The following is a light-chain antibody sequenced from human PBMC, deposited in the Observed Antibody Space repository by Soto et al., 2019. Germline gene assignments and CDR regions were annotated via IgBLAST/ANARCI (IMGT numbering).Light chain of an antibody. Sequence: IPMTQSPSSLSASVGDRVTHTCRTSRAINNYVNWYQHHPGRVPKLLISSASILQAGVPSRFSAGGSGTHFALTISNLQPEDVATYYCQQSYSTPPNFGQGTKWISN. V-gene: IGKV1-39*01. CDR2: SAS. CDR1: RAINNY. CDR3: QQSYSTPPN. J-gene: IGKJ2*01.